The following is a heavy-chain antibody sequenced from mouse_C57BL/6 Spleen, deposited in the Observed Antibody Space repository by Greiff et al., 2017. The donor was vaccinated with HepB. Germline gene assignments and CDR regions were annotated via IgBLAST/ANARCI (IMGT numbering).Heavy chain of an antibody. Sequence: VQLQQPGAELVKPGASVKLSCKASGYTFTSYWMQWVKQRPGQGLEWIGEIDPSDSYTNYNQKFKGKATLTVDTSSSTAYMQLSSLTSEDSAVYYCARWVYGDYWGQGTTLTVSS. V-gene: IGHV1-50*01. J-gene: IGHJ2*01. CDR3: ARWVYGDY. CDR1: GYTFTSYW. CDR2: IDPSDSYT. D-gene: IGHD1-1*01.